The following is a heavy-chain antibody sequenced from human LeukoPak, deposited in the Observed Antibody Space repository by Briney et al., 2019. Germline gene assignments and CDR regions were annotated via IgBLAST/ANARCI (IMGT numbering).Heavy chain of an antibody. CDR1: GFTFSSYS. CDR2: VSSSSSYI. CDR3: ARDASVVVTANFDY. V-gene: IGHV3-21*01. J-gene: IGHJ4*02. Sequence: GGSLRLSCAASGFTFSSYSMNWVRQAPGKGLEWVSSVSSSSSYIYYADSVKGRFTTSRDNAKNSLYLQMNSLRAEDTAVYYCARDASVVVTANFDYWGQGTLVTVSS. D-gene: IGHD2-21*02.